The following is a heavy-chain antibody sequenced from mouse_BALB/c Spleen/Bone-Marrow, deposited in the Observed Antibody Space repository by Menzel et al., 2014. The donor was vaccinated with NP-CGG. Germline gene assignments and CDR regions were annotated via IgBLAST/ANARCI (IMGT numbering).Heavy chain of an antibody. CDR1: GFTFSSYT. CDR2: ISNGGGST. V-gene: IGHV5-12-2*01. J-gene: IGHJ2*01. D-gene: IGHD1-2*01. Sequence: EVQVVESGGGLVQPGGSLKLSRAASGFTFSSYTMSWVRQTPEKRPEWVAYISNGGGSTYYPDTVKGRFTISRDNAKNALYLQMSSLKSEDTAMYYCARRSAATYYFDYWGQGTTLTVSS. CDR3: ARRSAATYYFDY.